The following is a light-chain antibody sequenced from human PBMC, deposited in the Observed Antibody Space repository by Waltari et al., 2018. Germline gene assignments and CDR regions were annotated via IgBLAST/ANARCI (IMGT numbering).Light chain of an antibody. CDR1: NIERKT. Sequence: SYVLTQPPSVSVAPGKTARITCGGNNIERKTVHWYQRRSGQAPVLVISYDTDRPSGIPERFSGSNSENTATLTISRVEVGDAADYFCQVWDNDSEDGVFGGGTKLTVL. J-gene: IGLJ3*02. CDR2: YDT. V-gene: IGLV3-21*04. CDR3: QVWDNDSEDGV.